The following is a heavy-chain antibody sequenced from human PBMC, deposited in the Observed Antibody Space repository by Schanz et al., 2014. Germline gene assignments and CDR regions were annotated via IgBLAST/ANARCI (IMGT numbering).Heavy chain of an antibody. CDR1: GFSFGTYA. D-gene: IGHD6-25*01. CDR2: ISGTGGDDT. Sequence: EVHPLESGGGFVQPGGSLRLSCAASGFSFGTYAMSWVRQAPGKGLLWVSSISGTGGDDTYYADSVKGRFTISRDNSKNTLYLQMNSLRAEDTAVYYCAKVRYSSGWSGDYFDEWGQGTLVTVAS. J-gene: IGHJ4*02. CDR3: AKVRYSSGWSGDYFDE. V-gene: IGHV3-23*01.